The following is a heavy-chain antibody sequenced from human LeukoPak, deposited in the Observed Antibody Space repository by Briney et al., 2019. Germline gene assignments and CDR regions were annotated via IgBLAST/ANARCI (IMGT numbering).Heavy chain of an antibody. V-gene: IGHV3-23*01. CDR2: ISGSSGST. CDR1: GFTFSSYA. Sequence: GGSLRLSCAASGFTFSSYAMSWVRQAPGKGLEWVSAISGSSGSTYYADSVKGRFTISRDNSKNTLYLQMNSLRAEDTAVYYCAILTVDIVATTSFDYWGQGTLVTVSS. CDR3: AILTVDIVATTSFDY. J-gene: IGHJ4*02. D-gene: IGHD5-12*01.